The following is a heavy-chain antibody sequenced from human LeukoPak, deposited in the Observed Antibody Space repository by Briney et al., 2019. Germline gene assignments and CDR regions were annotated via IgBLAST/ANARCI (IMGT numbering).Heavy chain of an antibody. CDR1: GGSISSYY. CDR3: ARARYKRWTMTTVTTFDY. Sequence: SETLSLTCTVSGGSISSYYWSRIRQPPGKGLEWIGYIYYSGSTNYNPPLKSRVTISVDTSKNQFSLKLSSVTAADTAVYYCARARYKRWTMTTVTTFDYWGQGTLVTVSS. V-gene: IGHV4-59*01. J-gene: IGHJ4*02. D-gene: IGHD4-17*01. CDR2: IYYSGST.